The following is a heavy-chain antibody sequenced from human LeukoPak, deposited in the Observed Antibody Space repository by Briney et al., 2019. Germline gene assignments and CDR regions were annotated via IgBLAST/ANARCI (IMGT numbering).Heavy chain of an antibody. CDR1: GFTYRTYW. D-gene: IGHD3-22*01. CDR2: IKHDGSEK. Sequence: GGSLRLSCAASGFTYRTYWMAWVRQAPGKGLEWVANIKHDGSEKYYLDSVKGRFTISRDNSKNSLNLQMNSLRVDDTAVYYCARESSGYFYWGQGTLVTVSS. J-gene: IGHJ4*02. V-gene: IGHV3-7*01. CDR3: ARESSGYFY.